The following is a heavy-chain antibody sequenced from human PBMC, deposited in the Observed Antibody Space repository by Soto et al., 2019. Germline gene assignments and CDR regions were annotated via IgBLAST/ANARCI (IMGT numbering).Heavy chain of an antibody. CDR1: GYSFTIYW. CDR3: TSQFISDNHGYYWFDP. CDR2: IHPGDSDT. V-gene: IGHV5-51*01. Sequence: PGESLKISCQGSGYSFTIYWIGWVRQMPGKGLEWMGIIHPGDSDTRYSPSFQGQVTISADKSISTAYLQWSSLKASDTAMYYCTSQFISDNHGYYWFDPWGQGTQVTVSS. D-gene: IGHD2-2*03. J-gene: IGHJ5*02.